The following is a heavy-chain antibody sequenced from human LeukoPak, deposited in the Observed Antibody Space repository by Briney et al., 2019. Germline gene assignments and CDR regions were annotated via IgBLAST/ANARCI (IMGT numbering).Heavy chain of an antibody. J-gene: IGHJ4*02. CDR2: ISGSGGST. CDR3: AKDRNPRYCSGGSCYITPIDY. D-gene: IGHD2-15*01. V-gene: IGHV3-23*01. CDR1: GFTFSSYG. Sequence: GGSLRLSCAASGFTFSSYGMSWVRQAPGKGLEWVSAISGSGGSTYYADSVKGRFTISRDNSKNTLYLQMNSLRAEDTAVYYCAKDRNPRYCSGGSCYITPIDYWGQGTLVTVSS.